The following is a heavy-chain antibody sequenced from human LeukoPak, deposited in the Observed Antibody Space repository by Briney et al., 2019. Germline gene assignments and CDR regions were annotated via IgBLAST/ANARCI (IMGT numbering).Heavy chain of an antibody. V-gene: IGHV3-9*03. CDR3: AKDRHADYYYYYMDV. J-gene: IGHJ6*03. D-gene: IGHD2-8*01. Sequence: PGGSLRLSCAASGFTFDDYAMHWVRQAPGKGLEWVSGISWNSGSIGYADSVKGRFTISRDNAKNSLYLQMNSLRAEDMALYYCAKDRHADYYYYYMDVWGKGTTVTVSS. CDR2: ISWNSGSI. CDR1: GFTFDDYA.